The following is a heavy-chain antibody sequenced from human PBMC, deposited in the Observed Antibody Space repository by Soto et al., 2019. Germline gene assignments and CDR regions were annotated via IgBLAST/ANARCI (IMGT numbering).Heavy chain of an antibody. CDR3: ARAWGYYFDY. V-gene: IGHV4-59*01. J-gene: IGHJ4*02. D-gene: IGHD3-16*01. Sequence: QVQLQESGPGLVKPSETLSLPCTVSGGSISSYYWSWIRQPPGKGLEWIGYIYYSGSTNYKPSLKSRVTISVDTSKNQFSLKLSSVTAADTAVYYCARAWGYYFDYWGQGTLVTVSS. CDR1: GGSISSYY. CDR2: IYYSGST.